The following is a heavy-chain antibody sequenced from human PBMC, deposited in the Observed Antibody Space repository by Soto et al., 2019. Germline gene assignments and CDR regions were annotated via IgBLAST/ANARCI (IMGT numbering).Heavy chain of an antibody. J-gene: IGHJ4*02. CDR1: GYTFTGYY. D-gene: IGHD6-6*01. V-gene: IGHV1-2*02. CDR2: INPNSGGT. CDR3: ARDRISSSSGEDY. Sequence: ASVKVSCKASGYTFTGYYMHWVRQAPGQGLEWMGWINPNSGGTNYAQKFQGRVTMTRDTSSSTAYMELSRLRSDDTAVYYCARDRISSSSGEDYWGQGTLVTVSS.